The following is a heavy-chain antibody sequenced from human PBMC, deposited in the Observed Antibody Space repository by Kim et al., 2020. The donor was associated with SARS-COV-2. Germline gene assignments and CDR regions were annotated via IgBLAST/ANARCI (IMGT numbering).Heavy chain of an antibody. V-gene: IGHV1-24*01. CDR1: GYTLTELS. J-gene: IGHJ5*02. CDR2: FDPEDGET. Sequence: ASVKVSCKVSGYTLTELSMHWVRQAPGKGLEWMGGFDPEDGETIYAQKFQGRVTMTEDTSTDTAYMELSSLRSEDTAVYYCATAPPYCSGGSCYYKEANNNWFDPWGQGTLVTVSS. CDR3: ATAPPYCSGGSCYYKEANNNWFDP. D-gene: IGHD2-15*01.